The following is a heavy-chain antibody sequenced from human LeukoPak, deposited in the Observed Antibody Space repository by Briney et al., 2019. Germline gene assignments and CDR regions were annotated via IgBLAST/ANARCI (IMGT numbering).Heavy chain of an antibody. Sequence: SETLSLTCTVSGGSISSSSYYWGWIRQPPGKGLEWIGSIYYSGSTYYNPSLKSRVTISVDTSKNQFSLKLSSVIAADTAVYYCARGRSYEYGDYDYWGQGTLVTVSS. CDR2: IYYSGST. CDR3: ARGRSYEYGDYDY. J-gene: IGHJ4*02. V-gene: IGHV4-39*07. D-gene: IGHD3-16*01. CDR1: GGSISSSSYY.